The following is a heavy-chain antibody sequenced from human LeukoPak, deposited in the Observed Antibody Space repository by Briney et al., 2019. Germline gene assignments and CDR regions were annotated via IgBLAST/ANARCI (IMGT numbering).Heavy chain of an antibody. D-gene: IGHD4-17*01. CDR1: GFTLSDYY. Sequence: ASVKVSCKASGFTLSDYYMHWVRQAPGQGLEWMGWINPNSGVPGYAQRFQGRVTMTRDTSINTAYMDLSRLTSDDTAVYYCARELMTTMTTVDDWGQGTLVTVSS. CDR3: ARELMTTMTTVDD. V-gene: IGHV1-2*02. J-gene: IGHJ4*02. CDR2: INPNSGVP.